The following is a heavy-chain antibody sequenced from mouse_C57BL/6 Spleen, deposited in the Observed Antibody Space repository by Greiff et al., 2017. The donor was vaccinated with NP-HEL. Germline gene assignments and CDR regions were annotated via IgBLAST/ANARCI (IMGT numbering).Heavy chain of an antibody. CDR3: ARYYSNYYAMDY. CDR1: GYTFTSYW. V-gene: IGHV1-52*01. J-gene: IGHJ4*01. Sequence: VKQSCKASGYTFTSYWMHWVKQRPIQGLEWIGNIDPSDSETHYNQKFKDKATLTVDKSSSTAYMQLSSLTSEDSAVYYCARYYSNYYAMDYWGQGTSVTVSS. CDR2: IDPSDSET. D-gene: IGHD2-5*01.